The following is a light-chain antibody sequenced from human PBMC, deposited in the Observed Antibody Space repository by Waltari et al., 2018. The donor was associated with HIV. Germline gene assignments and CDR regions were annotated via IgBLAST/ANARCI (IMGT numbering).Light chain of an antibody. CDR3: SSYTASGSLV. Sequence: QSALAQPASVSGSPGQSITVSCTATNNKFGSSSYISWYQQHPGEAPKLIIYDTTNRPSEISSRFSASKSDNRASLTISGRQAEDEAQYFCSSYTASGSLVFGGGTKVTVL. CDR1: NNKFGSSSY. CDR2: DTT. V-gene: IGLV2-14*03. J-gene: IGLJ2*01.